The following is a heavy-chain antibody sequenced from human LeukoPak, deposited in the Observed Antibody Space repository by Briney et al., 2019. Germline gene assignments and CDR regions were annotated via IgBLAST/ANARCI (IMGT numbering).Heavy chain of an antibody. CDR3: ARAGGYRPAPADLDY. Sequence: SETLSLTCTVSGGSISSNYWSWIRQPPGEGLEWIGYLYSSGSTNYNPSLKSRVTISVDTSKNQFSLRLSSVTAADTAVYYCARAGGYRPAPADLDYWGQGTLVTVSS. D-gene: IGHD6-13*01. CDR1: GGSISSNY. V-gene: IGHV4-59*01. CDR2: LYSSGST. J-gene: IGHJ4*02.